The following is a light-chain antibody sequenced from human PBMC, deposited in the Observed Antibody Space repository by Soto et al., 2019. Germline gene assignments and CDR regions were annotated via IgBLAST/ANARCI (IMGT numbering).Light chain of an antibody. CDR2: DNN. J-gene: IGLJ3*02. Sequence: QSVVTQPPSVSSASGLKVTISCSGSTSNIGNNYVSWYQQLPGTAPKLLIYDNNRRPSGIPDRFSASKSGTSATLGITGLQTGDEADYYCATWDSSLSGGVFGGGTKLTVL. CDR1: TSNIGNNY. V-gene: IGLV1-51*01. CDR3: ATWDSSLSGGV.